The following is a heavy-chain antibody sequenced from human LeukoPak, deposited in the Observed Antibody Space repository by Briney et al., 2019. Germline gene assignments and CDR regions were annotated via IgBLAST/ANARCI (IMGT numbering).Heavy chain of an antibody. D-gene: IGHD3-22*01. V-gene: IGHV1-69*04. CDR2: IIPILGIA. CDR3: ARDLKDSGYYQTTFDY. J-gene: IGHJ4*02. Sequence: SVKVSCKASGGTFSSYAISWVRQAPGQGLEWMGRIIPILGIANYAQKFQGRVTITADKSTSTAYMELSSLRSEDTAVYYCARDLKDSGYYQTTFDYWGQGTLVTVSS. CDR1: GGTFSSYA.